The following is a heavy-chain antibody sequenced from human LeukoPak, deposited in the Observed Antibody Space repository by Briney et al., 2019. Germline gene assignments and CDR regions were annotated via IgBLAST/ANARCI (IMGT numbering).Heavy chain of an antibody. J-gene: IGHJ5*02. CDR3: ARDRRAAAGGNWFDP. CDR2: ISSSSSYI. CDR1: GFTFSSYS. D-gene: IGHD6-13*01. V-gene: IGHV3-21*01. Sequence: GGSLRLSCAASGFTFSSYSMNWVRQAPGKGLEWVSSISSSSSYIYYADSVKGRFTISRDNAKNSLYLQMNSLRAEDTAVYYCARDRRAAAGGNWFDPWGLGTLVTVSS.